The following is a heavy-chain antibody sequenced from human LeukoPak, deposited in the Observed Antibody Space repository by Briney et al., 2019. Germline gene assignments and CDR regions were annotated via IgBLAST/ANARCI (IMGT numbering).Heavy chain of an antibody. V-gene: IGHV3-23*01. J-gene: IGHJ4*02. CDR3: ARGRRNGNNLYYFDY. CDR2: ITSSADKT. D-gene: IGHD5-24*01. CDR1: GFTFSTYA. Sequence: GGSLRLSCAASGFTFSTYAINWVRQAPGKGLEWVSGITSSADKTYYADSVRGRFTISRDSSKNTVFLQMNSLRAEDTAVYFCARGRRNGNNLYYFDYWGQGTLLTVSS.